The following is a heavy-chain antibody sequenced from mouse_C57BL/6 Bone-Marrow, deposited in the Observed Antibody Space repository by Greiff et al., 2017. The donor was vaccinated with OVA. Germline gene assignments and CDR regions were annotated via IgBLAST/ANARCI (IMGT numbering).Heavy chain of an antibody. CDR2: IDPSDSYT. CDR1: GYTFTSYW. J-gene: IGHJ2*01. D-gene: IGHD2-1*01. CDR3: ARGGNYSYYFDY. Sequence: VQLQQSGAELVMPGASVKLSCKASGYTFTSYWMHWVKQRPGQGLEWIGEIDPSDSYTNYNQQFKGKSTLTVDKSSSTAYLQLSSLTSEDYAVYYCARGGNYSYYFDYWGQGTTLTVSS. V-gene: IGHV1-69*01.